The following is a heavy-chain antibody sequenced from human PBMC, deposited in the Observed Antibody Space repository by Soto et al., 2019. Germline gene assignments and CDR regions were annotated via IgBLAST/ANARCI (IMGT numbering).Heavy chain of an antibody. CDR2: IIPVFGTT. V-gene: IGHV1-69*01. CDR1: GGLFSSFA. D-gene: IGHD3-16*01. J-gene: IGHJ4*02. Sequence: QGQLVQSGPEVKRPGSSVKVSCKDSGGLFSSFAISWVRQAPGQGLEWLGGIIPVFGTTNYAEKFQDRVTIPADESTNTAYMELSSLTSGDTAMYYCARGGGPYVWFNEFWGQGTLVTVSS. CDR3: ARGGGPYVWFNEF.